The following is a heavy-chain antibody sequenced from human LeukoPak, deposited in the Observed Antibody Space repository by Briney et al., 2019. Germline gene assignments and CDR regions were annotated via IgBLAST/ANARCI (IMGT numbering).Heavy chain of an antibody. CDR1: GYTFTAYY. V-gene: IGHV1-2*02. D-gene: IGHD6-13*01. J-gene: IGHJ5*02. CDR2: INPNSGGT. CDR3: ARARHIAAAGTGNWFDP. Sequence: ASVKVSCKASGYTFTAYYMHWVRQAPGRGLEWMGWINPNSGGTNYAQKFQGRVTMTRDTSISTAYMELSRLRSDDTAVYYCARARHIAAAGTGNWFDPWGQGTLVTVSS.